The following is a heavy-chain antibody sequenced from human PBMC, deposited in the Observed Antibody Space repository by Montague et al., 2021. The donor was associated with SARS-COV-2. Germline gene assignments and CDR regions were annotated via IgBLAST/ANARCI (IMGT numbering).Heavy chain of an antibody. CDR3: ARDFYYYMDV. V-gene: IGHV3-7*01. CDR2: IKQDGSDK. J-gene: IGHJ6*03. Sequence: NIKQDGSDKSYVDFVKGRFTLSTDNAKNSVYLQMDGLRPEDTAVYYCARDFYYYMDVWGKGTTVTVSS.